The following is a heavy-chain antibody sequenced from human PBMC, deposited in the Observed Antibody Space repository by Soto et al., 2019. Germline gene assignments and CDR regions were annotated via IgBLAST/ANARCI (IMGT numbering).Heavy chain of an antibody. Sequence: GESLKISCKGSGYSFASHWVACVRQMPEKGLEWIGTIYPGDSDTKYSSAFRGHVTISADTSVSTAYLQWRSLEATDSAIYYCARYSGSYWHYLEFWGKGTLVTVSS. J-gene: IGHJ4*02. CDR1: GYSFASHW. V-gene: IGHV5-51*01. D-gene: IGHD1-26*01. CDR3: ARYSGSYWHYLEF. CDR2: IYPGDSDT.